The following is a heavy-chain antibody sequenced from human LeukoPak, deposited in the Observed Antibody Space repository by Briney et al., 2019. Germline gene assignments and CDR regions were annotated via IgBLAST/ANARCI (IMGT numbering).Heavy chain of an antibody. J-gene: IGHJ4*02. V-gene: IGHV3-73*01. CDR1: GFTFSGSA. D-gene: IGHD4-17*01. CDR3: SLRGDGDSAYYFDY. CDR2: IRSKANSYAT. Sequence: PGGSLRLSCAVSGFTFSGSAMHWVRQASGKGLEWVGRIRSKANSYATAYAASVKGRFTISRDDPKNTAYLQMNSMKTEDTAVYYCSLRGDGDSAYYFDYWGQGILVTVSS.